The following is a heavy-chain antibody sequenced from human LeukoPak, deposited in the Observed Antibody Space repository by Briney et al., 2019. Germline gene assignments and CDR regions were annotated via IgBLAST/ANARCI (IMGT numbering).Heavy chain of an antibody. D-gene: IGHD6-13*01. Sequence: GGSLRLSCAASGFTFRSFAMSWVRQAPGKGLEWVSSISDSGDSTYYADSVKGRFTISRDNSKNTLFLQMNSLRGEDRAVYYCATSSWKKFDYWGQGTLVTVSS. V-gene: IGHV3-23*01. CDR2: ISDSGDST. J-gene: IGHJ4*02. CDR3: ATSSWKKFDY. CDR1: GFTFRSFA.